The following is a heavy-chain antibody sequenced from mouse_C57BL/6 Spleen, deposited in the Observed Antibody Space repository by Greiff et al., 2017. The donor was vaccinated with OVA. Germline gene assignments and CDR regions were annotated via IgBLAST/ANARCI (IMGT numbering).Heavy chain of an antibody. CDR1: GFSFTSYG. J-gene: IGHJ1*03. CDR3: ARTGTDWYFDV. V-gene: IGHV2-2*01. CDR2: IWSGGST. Sequence: VKLMESGPGLVQPSQRLSITCTVSGFSFTSYGVHWVRQSPGKGLEWLGVIWSGGSTDYNAAFISRLSISKDNSKSQVFFKMNSLQADDTAIYYCARTGTDWYFDVWGTGTTVTVSS. D-gene: IGHD4-1*01.